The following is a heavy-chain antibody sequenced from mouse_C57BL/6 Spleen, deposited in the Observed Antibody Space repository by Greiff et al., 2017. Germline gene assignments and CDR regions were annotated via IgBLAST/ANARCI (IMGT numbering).Heavy chain of an antibody. D-gene: IGHD1-1*01. Sequence: EVHLVESEGGLVQPGSSMKLSCTASGFTFSDYYMAWVRQVPEKGLEWVANINYDGSSTYYLDSLKSRFIISRDNAKNILYLQMSSLKSEDTATYYCAREDYGSSYSWFAYWGQGTLVTVSA. CDR1: GFTFSDYY. J-gene: IGHJ3*01. CDR2: INYDGSST. CDR3: AREDYGSSYSWFAY. V-gene: IGHV5-16*01.